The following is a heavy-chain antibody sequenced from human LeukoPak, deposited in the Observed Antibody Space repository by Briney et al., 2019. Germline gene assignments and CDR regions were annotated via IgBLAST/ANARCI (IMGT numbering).Heavy chain of an antibody. CDR3: TRATLNYFGVVTPAY. CDR2: IRSKAYGGTT. D-gene: IGHD3-3*01. J-gene: IGHJ4*02. V-gene: IGHV3-49*03. Sequence: PGGSLRLSCTASGFTFGDYAMSWFRQAPGKGLEWVGFIRSKAYGGTTEYAASVKGRFTISRDDSKSIAYPQMNSLKTEDTAVYCCTRATLNYFGVVTPAYWGQGTLVTVSS. CDR1: GFTFGDYA.